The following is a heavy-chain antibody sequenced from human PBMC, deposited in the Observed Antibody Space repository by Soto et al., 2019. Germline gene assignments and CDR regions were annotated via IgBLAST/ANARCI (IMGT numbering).Heavy chain of an antibody. CDR1: GGSISSYY. J-gene: IGHJ4*02. Sequence: SETLSLTCTVSGGSISSYYWSWIRQPPGKGLEWIGYIYYSGSTNYNPSLKSRVTISVDTSKSQFSLRLSSVTATDTAVYYCARPTGGRCDGVHSSPTNFALGGEGPLVTFP. V-gene: IGHV4-59*08. CDR2: IYYSGST. CDR3: ARPTGGRCDGVHSSPTNFAL. D-gene: IGHD2-21*01.